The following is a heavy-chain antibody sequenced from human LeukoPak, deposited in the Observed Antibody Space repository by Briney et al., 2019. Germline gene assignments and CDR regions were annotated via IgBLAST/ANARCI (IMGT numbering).Heavy chain of an antibody. V-gene: IGHV3-23*01. CDR2: ICGSGGST. CDR3: ARGRIASYSYGMDV. D-gene: IGHD3-10*01. J-gene: IGHJ6*02. Sequence: GGSLRLSCAASGLTFSSYAMSWVRQAPGKGREWVSSICGSGGSTYYADSVTGRFTISRDNSKNTLYLQMNSLRAEDTAVYYCARGRIASYSYGMDVWGQGTTVTVSS. CDR1: GLTFSSYA.